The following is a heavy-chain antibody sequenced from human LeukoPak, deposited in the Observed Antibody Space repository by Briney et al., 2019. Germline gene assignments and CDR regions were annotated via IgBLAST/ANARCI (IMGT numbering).Heavy chain of an antibody. D-gene: IGHD2-15*01. J-gene: IGHJ3*02. CDR2: ISSSSSYI. V-gene: IGHV3-21*01. CDR1: GFTFSSYS. Sequence: GGSLRLSCAASGFTFSSYSMNWVRQAPGKGLEWVSSISSSSSYIYYVDSVKGRFTISRDNAKNSLYLQMNSLRAEDTAVYYCARDVYCSGGSCPPGDAFDIWGQGTMVTVSS. CDR3: ARDVYCSGGSCPPGDAFDI.